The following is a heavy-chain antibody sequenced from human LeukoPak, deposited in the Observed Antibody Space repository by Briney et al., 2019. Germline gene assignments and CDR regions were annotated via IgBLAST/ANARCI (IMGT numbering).Heavy chain of an antibody. CDR1: GFTFSSYS. D-gene: IGHD1-26*01. J-gene: IGHJ4*02. Sequence: GGSLRLSCAASGFTFSSYSMNWVRQAPGKGLEWVLVIYSGGSTYYADSVKGRFTISRHNSKNTLYLQMNSLRAEDTAVYYCARVPRSGSYTYFDYWGQGTLVTVSS. CDR2: IYSGGST. CDR3: ARVPRSGSYTYFDY. V-gene: IGHV3-53*04.